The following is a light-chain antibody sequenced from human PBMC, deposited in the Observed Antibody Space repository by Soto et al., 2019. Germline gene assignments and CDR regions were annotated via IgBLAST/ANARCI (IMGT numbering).Light chain of an antibody. V-gene: IGLV2-11*01. CDR2: DVS. CDR1: GSDVGGYNY. J-gene: IGLJ2*01. CDR3: CSYAGMYTHVV. Sequence: QSALTQPRSVSGSPGQSVTISCTGTGSDVGGYNYVSWYQQHPGKAPKLMIYDVSKRPSGVPDRFSGSKSGNTASLTISGLQGEDEADYYCCSYAGMYTHVVFGGGTKLTVL.